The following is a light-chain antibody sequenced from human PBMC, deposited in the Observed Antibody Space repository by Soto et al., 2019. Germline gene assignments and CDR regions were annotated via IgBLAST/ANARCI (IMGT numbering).Light chain of an antibody. J-gene: IGKJ2*01. Sequence: IVLTQSPGTLSLSPGERATLSCRASQSVSSSYLAWYQQKPGQAPRLLIYGASGRATGIPDSFSGSGSGTDFTLTISRLEPEDFAVYYCQQYPGYTFGQGTKLEIK. CDR1: QSVSSSY. V-gene: IGKV3-20*01. CDR3: QQYPGYT. CDR2: GAS.